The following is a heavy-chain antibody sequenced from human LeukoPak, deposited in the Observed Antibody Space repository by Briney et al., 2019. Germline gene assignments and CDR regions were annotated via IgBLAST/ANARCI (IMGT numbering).Heavy chain of an antibody. Sequence: RASVKVSCKASGYTFTGYYMHWVRQAPGQGLEWMGWINPNSGGTNYAQKFQGRVTMTRDTSISTAYMVLSRLKSDDTAVYYCARGYCSGGSCYHFDSWGQGTLVTVSS. CDR3: ARGYCSGGSCYHFDS. D-gene: IGHD2-15*01. J-gene: IGHJ4*02. V-gene: IGHV1-2*02. CDR1: GYTFTGYY. CDR2: INPNSGGT.